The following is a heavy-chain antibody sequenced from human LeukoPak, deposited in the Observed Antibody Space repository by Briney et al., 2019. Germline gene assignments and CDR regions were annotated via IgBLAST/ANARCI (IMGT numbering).Heavy chain of an antibody. V-gene: IGHV1-69-2*01. CDR3: ATIVWSGYYRVDY. D-gene: IGHD3-3*01. J-gene: IGHJ4*02. CDR2: VDPEDGEI. Sequence: GASVKISCKASGYTFTKYFIHWVQQAPGKGLEWMGRVDPEDGEIVYAAMFQGRVAITADTSTDTAYMEMTSLTSEDTAVCYCATIVWSGYYRVDYWGQGTLVTVSS. CDR1: GYTFTKYF.